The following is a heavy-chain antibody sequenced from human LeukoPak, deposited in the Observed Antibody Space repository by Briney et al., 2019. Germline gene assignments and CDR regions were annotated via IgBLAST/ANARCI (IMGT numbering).Heavy chain of an antibody. V-gene: IGHV3-21*01. Sequence: GGSLLLSCAASGFTFSSYSMNWVRQAPGKGLEWVSSISSSTSYIYYADSVKGRFTISRDNAKNSLYLQINSLRAEDTAVYYCARDSGWGGYYMPLGPDYWGQGTLVTVSS. CDR1: GFTFSSYS. CDR2: ISSSTSYI. J-gene: IGHJ4*02. CDR3: ARDSGWGGYYMPLGPDY. D-gene: IGHD3-3*01.